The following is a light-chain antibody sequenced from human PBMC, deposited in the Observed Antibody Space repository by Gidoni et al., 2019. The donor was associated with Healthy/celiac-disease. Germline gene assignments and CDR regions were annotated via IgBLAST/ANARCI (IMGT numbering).Light chain of an antibody. CDR3: QQYGSSPRT. CDR1: QSVSSSY. Sequence: EIVLTQSPGTLSLSPGERATLSCRASQSVSSSYLAWYQQKPGQAPRLLIYGASSRATGIPDRFSGSGSGTDFTLTISRLDPEDFAVYYCQQYGSSPRTFGPGTKMDIK. J-gene: IGKJ3*01. V-gene: IGKV3-20*01. CDR2: GAS.